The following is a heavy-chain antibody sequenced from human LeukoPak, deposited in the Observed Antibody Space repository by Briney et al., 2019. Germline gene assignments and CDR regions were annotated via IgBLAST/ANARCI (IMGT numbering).Heavy chain of an antibody. V-gene: IGHV4-59*12. CDR3: ARVLVAAAGGYYFDY. D-gene: IGHD6-13*01. CDR2: IYYSGST. Sequence: SETLSLTCTVSGGSISSDYWTWIRQPPGKGLEWLGYIYYSGSTSYNPSLKSRVTMSVDTSKNQFSLKLSSVTAADTAVYYCARVLVAAAGGYYFDYWGQGTLVTVSS. J-gene: IGHJ4*02. CDR1: GGSISSDY.